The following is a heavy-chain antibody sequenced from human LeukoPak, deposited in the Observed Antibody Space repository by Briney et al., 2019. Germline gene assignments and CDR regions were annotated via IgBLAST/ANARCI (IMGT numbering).Heavy chain of an antibody. D-gene: IGHD5-18*01. CDR2: MYHSGSA. Sequence: SETLSLTCAVSGFSISSGYYWGWIRPPPGKGREWIGTMYHSGSAYYNPSLKSRVTISVDTSKNQFSLNLRSVTAADTAVYYCVRGYSYGYHEYWGQGTLVTVSS. J-gene: IGHJ4*02. CDR1: GFSISSGYY. V-gene: IGHV4-38-2*01. CDR3: VRGYSYGYHEY.